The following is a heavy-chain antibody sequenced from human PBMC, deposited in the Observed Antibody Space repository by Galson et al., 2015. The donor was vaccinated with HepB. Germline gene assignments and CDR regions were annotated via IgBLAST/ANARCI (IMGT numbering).Heavy chain of an antibody. CDR2: IKQDGSEK. CDR1: GFTFSSYW. J-gene: IGHJ4*02. D-gene: IGHD3-10*01. V-gene: IGHV3-7*03. CDR3: ARGGWFGEFIDY. Sequence: SLRLSCAASGFTFSSYWMSWVRQAPGKGLEWVANIKQDGSEKYYVDSVEGRFTISRDNAKNSLYLQMNSLRAEDTAVYYCARGGWFGEFIDYWGQGTLVTVSS.